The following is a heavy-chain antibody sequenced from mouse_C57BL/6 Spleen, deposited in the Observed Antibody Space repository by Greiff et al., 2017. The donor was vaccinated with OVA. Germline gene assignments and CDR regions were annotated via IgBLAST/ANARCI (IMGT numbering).Heavy chain of an antibody. CDR2: ISYSGST. D-gene: IGHD2-2*01. J-gene: IGHJ1*03. Sequence: EVKLQESGPGLAKPSQTLSLTCSVTGYSITSDYWNWIRKFPGNKLEYMGYISYSGSTYYNPSPISRISITRDTSKNQYYLQLNAVTTEDTATYYCARNYYGYGGWYFDVWGTGTTVTVSS. CDR3: ARNYYGYGGWYFDV. V-gene: IGHV3-8*01. CDR1: GYSITSDY.